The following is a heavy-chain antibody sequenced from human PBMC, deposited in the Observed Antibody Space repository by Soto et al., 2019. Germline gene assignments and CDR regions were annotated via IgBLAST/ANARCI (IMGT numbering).Heavy chain of an antibody. CDR1: GASISSRDYY. CDR2: IDYNGVT. CDR3: GRVMIGTSRHTDSDY. V-gene: IGHV4-39*01. D-gene: IGHD2-8*01. J-gene: IGHJ4*02. Sequence: SETLSLTCTVSGASISSRDYYWGWIRQTPGKGLEWIGNIDYNGVTYYNPSLKSRVTVSKDTSKNQFSLKVASVTAADTAIYYCGRVMIGTSRHTDSDYWGQGTQVTVSS.